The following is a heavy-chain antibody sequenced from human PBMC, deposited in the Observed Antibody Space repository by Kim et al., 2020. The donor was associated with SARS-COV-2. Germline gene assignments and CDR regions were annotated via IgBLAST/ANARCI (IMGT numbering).Heavy chain of an antibody. V-gene: IGHV4-4*09. D-gene: IGHD4-17*01. CDR3: ARFGLYGDYEGWFDY. Sequence: NPTLKSRVTISVDTYKSQISRKLSSVTAADTAVYYCARFGLYGDYEGWFDYWGQGTLVTVSS. J-gene: IGHJ4*02.